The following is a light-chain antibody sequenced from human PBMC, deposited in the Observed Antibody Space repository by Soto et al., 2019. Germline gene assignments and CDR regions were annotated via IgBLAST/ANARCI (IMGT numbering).Light chain of an antibody. CDR3: QHSFATPYT. J-gene: IGKJ2*01. Sequence: DIQMTQSPSSLSASVGERVTITCWESQTLAMYLNWIQQKPRKALKPLIYTTSSLKTGVPPRVSGTGSETDFPLTISRRQPEESATYYRQHSFATPYTFGWGTKLEIK. V-gene: IGKV1-39*01. CDR1: QTLAMY. CDR2: TTS.